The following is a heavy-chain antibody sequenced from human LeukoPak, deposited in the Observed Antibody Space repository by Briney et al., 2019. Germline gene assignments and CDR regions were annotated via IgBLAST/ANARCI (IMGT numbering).Heavy chain of an antibody. D-gene: IGHD3-22*01. J-gene: IGHJ3*01. CDR3: VGTHIYYDSGGSSLNKRYAAFDV. V-gene: IGHV1-69-2*01. Sequence: ASVKVSCKVSGYTFTDYHIHWVQQSPGKGLEWMGLIDPEDGETIYAEKFQGRVTLTADTSRDTAYKELSSLRSEDTAVYYCVGTHIYYDSGGSSLNKRYAAFDVWGQGTMVTVX. CDR2: IDPEDGET. CDR1: GYTFTDYH.